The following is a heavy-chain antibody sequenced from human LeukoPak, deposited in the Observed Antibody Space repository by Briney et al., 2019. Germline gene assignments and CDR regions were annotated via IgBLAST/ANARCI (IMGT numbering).Heavy chain of an antibody. Sequence: ASVKVSCKASGYTFTSYGISWVRPAPGQGLEWMGWISAYNGNTNYAQKLQGRVTMTTDTSTSTAYMELRSLRSDDTAVYYCARASRDSSTWSHYYYYAMDVWGQGTTVTVSS. CDR1: GYTFTSYG. V-gene: IGHV1-18*01. CDR3: ARASRDSSTWSHYYYYAMDV. J-gene: IGHJ6*02. D-gene: IGHD6-13*01. CDR2: ISAYNGNT.